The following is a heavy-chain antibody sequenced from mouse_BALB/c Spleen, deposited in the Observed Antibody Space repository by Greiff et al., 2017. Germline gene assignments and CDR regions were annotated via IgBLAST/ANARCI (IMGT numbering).Heavy chain of an antibody. Sequence: QVHLQQSGAELARPGGSVKMSCKASGFTFTSYTMHWVKQRPGQGLEWIGYINPSSGYTNYNQNFKDKATLTADKSTSTAYMQLSSLTSEDSAVYYCARRREPAMDYWGQGTSVTVSS. CDR3: ARRREPAMDY. CDR1: GFTFTSYT. CDR2: INPSSGYT. J-gene: IGHJ4*01. V-gene: IGHV1-4*01.